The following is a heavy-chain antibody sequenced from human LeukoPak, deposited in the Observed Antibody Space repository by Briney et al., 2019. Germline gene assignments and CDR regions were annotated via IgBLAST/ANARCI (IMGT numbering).Heavy chain of an antibody. CDR2: INPNSGGT. Sequence: ASVKVSCKASGYTFTGYYMHWVRQAPGQGLEWMGGINPNSGGTNYAQKFQGRVTMTRDTSISTAYMELSRLRSDDTAVYYCARDPIVVVAAGGWFDPWGQGTLVTVSS. CDR1: GYTFTGYY. V-gene: IGHV1-2*02. J-gene: IGHJ5*02. CDR3: ARDPIVVVAAGGWFDP. D-gene: IGHD2-15*01.